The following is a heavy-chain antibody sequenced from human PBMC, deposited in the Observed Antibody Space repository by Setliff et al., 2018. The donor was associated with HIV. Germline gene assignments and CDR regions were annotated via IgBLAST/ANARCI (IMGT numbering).Heavy chain of an antibody. CDR2: VSRGGST. D-gene: IGHD2-15*01. V-gene: IGHV4-34*01. J-gene: IGHJ4*01. Sequence: SETLSLTCGVDDGSFSGYSRSWIRQSPGKGLEWIGEVSRGGSTTYNPSLTGRVSVSVDTSKSQFSLKLTNVTAADAAVYYCARAVCPSLNCYSFFNYWGHGSLVTVSS. CDR3: ARAVCPSLNCYSFFNY. CDR1: DGSFSGYS.